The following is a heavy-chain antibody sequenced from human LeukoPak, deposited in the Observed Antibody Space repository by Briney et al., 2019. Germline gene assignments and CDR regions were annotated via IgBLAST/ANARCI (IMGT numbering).Heavy chain of an antibody. CDR1: GFTFRNHG. D-gene: IGHD3-10*01. V-gene: IGHV3-30*18. CDR3: AKDQEAYGSGDYYYYGMDV. Sequence: GGSLRLSCAASGFTFRNHGMHWVRQAPGKGLEWVAVISNDGNTKYYADSVRGRFTVSRDNSKNTLYLQMNSLRTEDTAVYYCAKDQEAYGSGDYYYYGMDVWGQGTTVTVSS. CDR2: ISNDGNTK. J-gene: IGHJ6*02.